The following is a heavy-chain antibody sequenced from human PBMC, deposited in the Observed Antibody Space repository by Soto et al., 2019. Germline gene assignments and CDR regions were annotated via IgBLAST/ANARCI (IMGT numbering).Heavy chain of an antibody. D-gene: IGHD4-17*01. CDR3: ARGRYGDFSFQY. CDR1: GYTFTTFH. J-gene: IGHJ4*02. Sequence: QVHLVQSGAEVRKPGASVKVSCKASGYTFTTFHLHWVRLAPGQGLEWMGWINPDTGDSESGQKFQGRVTLTRDTSMTTAYMELSSLTSADTAIYFCARGRYGDFSFQYWGQGTPVSVPS. V-gene: IGHV1-2*02. CDR2: INPDTGDS.